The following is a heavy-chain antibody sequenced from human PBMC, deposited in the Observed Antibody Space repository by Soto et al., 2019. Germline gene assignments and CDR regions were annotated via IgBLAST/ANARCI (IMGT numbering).Heavy chain of an antibody. V-gene: IGHV4-31*03. CDR2: ISNSGRT. D-gene: IGHD3-10*01. CDR1: GGSVRSGNYY. CDR3: ARADYATGSYYPDY. J-gene: IGHJ4*02. Sequence: QVQLQESGPGLVKPSQTLSLTCTVSGGSVRSGNYYWSWIRQFPGKGLEWIGYISNSGRTHYNPSLMSRITILVDTSKNQFFLELRSVTAAYTALYYCARADYATGSYYPDYWGQGTLVTVSS.